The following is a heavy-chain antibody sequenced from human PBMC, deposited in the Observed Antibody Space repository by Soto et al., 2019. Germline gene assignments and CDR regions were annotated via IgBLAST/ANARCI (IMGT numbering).Heavy chain of an antibody. CDR2: IIPIFGTA. V-gene: IGHV1-69*13. D-gene: IGHD3-10*01. J-gene: IGHJ4*02. Sequence: SVKVSCKASGGTFSRYAISWVRQAPGQGLEWMGGIIPIFGTANYAQKFQGRVTITADESTSTAYMELSSLRSEDTAVYYCARAGIGVGYYGSGSYYYFDYWGQGTLVTVSS. CDR1: GGTFSRYA. CDR3: ARAGIGVGYYGSGSYYYFDY.